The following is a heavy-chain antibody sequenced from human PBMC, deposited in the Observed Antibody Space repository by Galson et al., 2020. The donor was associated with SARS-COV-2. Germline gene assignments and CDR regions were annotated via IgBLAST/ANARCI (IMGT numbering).Heavy chain of an antibody. Sequence: GESLKISCAASGFTFSTYDMHWVRQPKGKGLEWVSVIDRAGDTYSSDSVRGRFNISRDNAKDSLYLQMNSLRVGDTAVYYCVRAGRYGSGTHYYYGMDVWGQGTTVTVSS. J-gene: IGHJ6*02. CDR2: IDRAGDT. CDR1: GFTFSTYD. D-gene: IGHD3-10*01. CDR3: VRAGRYGSGTHYYYGMDV. V-gene: IGHV3-13*01.